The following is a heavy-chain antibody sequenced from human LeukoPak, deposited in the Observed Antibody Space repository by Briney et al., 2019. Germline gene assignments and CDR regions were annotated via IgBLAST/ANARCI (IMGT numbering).Heavy chain of an antibody. V-gene: IGHV1-8*01. J-gene: IGHJ4*02. CDR3: ARDCSGGSWYNDANFAY. CDR1: GYTFTSYD. D-gene: IGHD2-15*01. CDR2: MNPNSGNT. Sequence: ASVEVSCKASGYTFTSYDINWVRQATGQGLEWMGWMNPNSGNTGYAQKFQGRVTMTRNTSISTAYMELSSLRSEDTAVYYCARDCSGGSWYNDANFAYWGQGTLVTVSS.